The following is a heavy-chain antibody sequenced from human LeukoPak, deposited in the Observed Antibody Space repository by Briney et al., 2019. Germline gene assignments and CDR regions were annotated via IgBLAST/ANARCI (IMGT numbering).Heavy chain of an antibody. CDR1: GGTFSSYA. CDR2: FIPIFGTA. Sequence: EASVKVSCKASGGTFSSYAISWVRQAPGQGLEWMGGFIPIFGTANYAQKNQGRITITADESTSTAYMELSSLRSEDTAVNYCARATAFSSWFDPWGQGTLVTVSS. V-gene: IGHV1-69*13. CDR3: ARATAFSSWFDP. J-gene: IGHJ5*02. D-gene: IGHD4-11*01.